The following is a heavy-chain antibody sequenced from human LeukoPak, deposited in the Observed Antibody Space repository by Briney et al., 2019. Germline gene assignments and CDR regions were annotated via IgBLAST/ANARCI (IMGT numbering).Heavy chain of an antibody. CDR3: AREGVPGDFAY. CDR2: IYSGGRK. V-gene: IGHV3-66*02. J-gene: IGHJ4*02. Sequence: GGSLRLACAPSVFTVSSNYMSWVRQSPGEGREWVSVIYSGGRKYYADSVKGRSAISRDNTKNPLYLQMNSLRAEDTAVYYCAREGVPGDFAYWGQGTLVTVSS. CDR1: VFTVSSNY. D-gene: IGHD2-2*01.